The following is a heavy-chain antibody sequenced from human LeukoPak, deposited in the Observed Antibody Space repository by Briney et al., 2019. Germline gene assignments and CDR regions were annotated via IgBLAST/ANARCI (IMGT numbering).Heavy chain of an antibody. J-gene: IGHJ6*02. D-gene: IGHD3-22*01. CDR1: GFTFSSYW. Sequence: GGSLRLSCAASGFTFSSYWMTWVRQAPGKGLEWVANINEDGGETYSVDSVKGRFTISRDNAKNSLYLQMNSLRAEDTAVYYCARDHITMIVVVIGSMDVWGQGTTVTVSS. CDR3: ARDHITMIVVVIGSMDV. V-gene: IGHV3-7*01. CDR2: INEDGGET.